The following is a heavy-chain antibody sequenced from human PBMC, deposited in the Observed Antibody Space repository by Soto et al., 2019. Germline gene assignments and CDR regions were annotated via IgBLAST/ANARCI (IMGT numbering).Heavy chain of an antibody. D-gene: IGHD3-22*01. Sequence: GGSLRLSCAASGFTFSSYGMHWVRQAPGKGLEWVAVISYDGSNKYYADSVKGRFTISRDDSKNTLYLQMNSLRAEDTAVYYCATRAGVVVITTGDAFDIWGQGTMVTVSS. CDR2: ISYDGSNK. V-gene: IGHV3-30*03. CDR1: GFTFSSYG. J-gene: IGHJ3*02. CDR3: ATRAGVVVITTGDAFDI.